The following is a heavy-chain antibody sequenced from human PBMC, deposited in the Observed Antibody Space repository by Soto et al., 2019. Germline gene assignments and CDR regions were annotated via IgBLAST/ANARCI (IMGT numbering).Heavy chain of an antibody. D-gene: IGHD3-16*01. CDR1: GDSISSSTW. CDR3: ATHPRLGPLGFDY. J-gene: IGHJ4*02. Sequence: PSETLSLTCAVSGDSISSSTWWTWVRQPPGKGLEWIGEIYYSGSTYYNPSLKSRVTISVDTSKNQFSLKLSSVTAADTAVYYWATHPRLGPLGFDYWGQGTLVTVSS. V-gene: IGHV4-4*02. CDR2: IYYSGST.